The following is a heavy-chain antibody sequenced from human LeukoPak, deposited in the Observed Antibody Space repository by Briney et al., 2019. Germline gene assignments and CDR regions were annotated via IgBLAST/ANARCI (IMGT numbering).Heavy chain of an antibody. Sequence: GGSLRLSCAASGFIFSSYGMYWVRQAPGKGLEWVSFIRHNGSSKNYADSVKGRSTISRDNSKNTLYLQMNSLSTEDPDVYYCAKDSMADIDYWGEGDLVTVSS. V-gene: IGHV3-30*02. CDR3: AKDSMADIDY. D-gene: IGHD6-6*01. CDR1: GFIFSSYG. CDR2: IRHNGSSK. J-gene: IGHJ4*02.